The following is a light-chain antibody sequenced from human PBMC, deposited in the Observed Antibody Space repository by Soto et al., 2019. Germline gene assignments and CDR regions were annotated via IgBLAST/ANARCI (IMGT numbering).Light chain of an antibody. Sequence: DIQVTQSPSSLSASVGDRVTITCRASQSIHNYLNWYQQKPGKAPKLLIYAASTLRSGVPSRFSGSHSGTHFTLNISSLQPEDFATYYCQQSYTTPQTFGQGTKVDIK. CDR1: QSIHNY. CDR2: AAS. J-gene: IGKJ1*01. CDR3: QQSYTTPQT. V-gene: IGKV1-39*01.